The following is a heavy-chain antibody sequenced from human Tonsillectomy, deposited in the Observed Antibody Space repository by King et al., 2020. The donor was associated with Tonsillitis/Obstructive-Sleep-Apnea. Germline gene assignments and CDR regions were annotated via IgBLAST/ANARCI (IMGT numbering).Heavy chain of an antibody. CDR1: GYTLSELS. Sequence: QLVQSGAEVKKPGASVRVSCKVSGYTLSELSMFWVRQAPGKGLEWMGGLDPEDGETMYAQNFQDRVAMTGDTYTDTAYMELNSLRSEDTAVYYFATGDSSIHFFGMDVWGQGTTVTVFS. D-gene: IGHD3-22*01. CDR2: LDPEDGET. CDR3: ATGDSSIHFFGMDV. V-gene: IGHV1-24*01. J-gene: IGHJ6*02.